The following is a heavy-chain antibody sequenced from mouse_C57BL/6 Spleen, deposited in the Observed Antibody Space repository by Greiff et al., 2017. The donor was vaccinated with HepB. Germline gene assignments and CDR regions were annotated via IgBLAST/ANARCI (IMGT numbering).Heavy chain of an antibody. Sequence: EVQLVESGGGLVKPGGSLKLSCAASGFTFSSYAMSWVRQTPEKRLEWVATISDGGSYTYYPDNVKGRFTISRDNAKNNLYLQMSHLKSEDTAMYYCARDRIRDYDWYFDVWGTGTTVTVSS. J-gene: IGHJ1*03. CDR3: ARDRIRDYDWYFDV. CDR1: GFTFSSYA. D-gene: IGHD2-4*01. CDR2: ISDGGSYT. V-gene: IGHV5-4*01.